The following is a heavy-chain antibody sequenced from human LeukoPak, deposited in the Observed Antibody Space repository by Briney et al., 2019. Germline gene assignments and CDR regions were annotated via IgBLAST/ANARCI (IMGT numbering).Heavy chain of an antibody. CDR3: ARVRDTIIVVEQADY. J-gene: IGHJ4*02. V-gene: IGHV1-18*01. D-gene: IGHD3-22*01. Sequence: ASVKVSCKASGYTFTSYGISWVGQAPGQGLEWMGWISAYNGNTNYAQKLQGRVTMTTDTSTSTAYMELRSLRSDDTAVYYCARVRDTIIVVEQADYWGQGALVTVSS. CDR2: ISAYNGNT. CDR1: GYTFTSYG.